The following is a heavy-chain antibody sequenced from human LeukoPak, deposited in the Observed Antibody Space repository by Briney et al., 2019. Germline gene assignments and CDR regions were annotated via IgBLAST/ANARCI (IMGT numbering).Heavy chain of an antibody. D-gene: IGHD6-25*01. J-gene: IGHJ4*02. CDR3: TTAGIAAG. CDR2: IKSKTEGGTT. V-gene: IGHV3-15*01. Sequence: PGGSLRLSCAASVFTFSKAWMSWVRQAPGKGVEWVGRIKSKTEGGTTDYAAPVKGRFTISRDDSKNTLYLQLNSLKTEDTAVYYCTTAGIAAGWGQATLVTVSS. CDR1: VFTFSKAW.